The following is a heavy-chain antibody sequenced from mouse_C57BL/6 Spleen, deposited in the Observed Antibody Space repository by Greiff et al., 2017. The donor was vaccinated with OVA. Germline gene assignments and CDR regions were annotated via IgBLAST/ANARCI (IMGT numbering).Heavy chain of an antibody. J-gene: IGHJ3*01. Sequence: VQLQQSGPELVKPGASVKISCKASGYAFSSSWMNWVKQRPGKGLEWIGRIYPGDGYTNYNGKFKGKATLTADKYSSTAYMQLSSLTSEDSAVYFCARGITTVQGFAYWGQGTLVTVSA. D-gene: IGHD1-1*01. CDR1: GYAFSSSW. CDR3: ARGITTVQGFAY. CDR2: IYPGDGYT. V-gene: IGHV1-82*01.